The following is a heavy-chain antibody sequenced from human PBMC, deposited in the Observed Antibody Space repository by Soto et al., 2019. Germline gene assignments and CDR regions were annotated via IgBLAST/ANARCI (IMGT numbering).Heavy chain of an antibody. CDR1: GYTFTSYG. CDR2: ISAYNGNT. J-gene: IGHJ4*02. V-gene: IGHV1-18*01. Sequence: ASVKVSCKASGYTFTSYGISWVRQAPGQGLEWMGWISAYNGNTNYAQKLQGRVTMTTDTSTSTAYMELRSLSTDDTAVYYCARDIGQQPVGTTDYGGKGTLVIVSS. CDR3: ARDIGQQPVGTTDY. D-gene: IGHD6-13*01.